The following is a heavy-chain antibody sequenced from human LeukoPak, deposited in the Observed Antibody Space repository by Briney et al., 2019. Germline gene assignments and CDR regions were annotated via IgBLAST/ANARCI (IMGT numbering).Heavy chain of an antibody. Sequence: GGSLRLSCAASGFTFSNAWMSWVRQAPGKGLEWVGRIKSKTDGGTTDYAAPVKGRFTISRDDSKNTLYLQMNSLRAEDTAVYYCAKETGYSSGWYGHWGQGTLVTVSS. CDR2: IKSKTDGGTT. CDR3: AKETGYSSGWYGH. J-gene: IGHJ5*02. CDR1: GFTFSNAW. V-gene: IGHV3-15*01. D-gene: IGHD6-19*01.